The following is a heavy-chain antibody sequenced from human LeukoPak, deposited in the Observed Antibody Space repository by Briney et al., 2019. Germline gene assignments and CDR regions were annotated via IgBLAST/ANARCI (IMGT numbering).Heavy chain of an antibody. CDR2: INPNSGVT. D-gene: IGHD3-22*01. CDR1: GYTFTGYY. J-gene: IGHJ4*02. Sequence: ASVKVSCKASGYTFTGYYIHWVRQAPGQGLEWMGWINPNSGVTKFAQKFQGRVTVTRNTSISTAFMEMRRLRPDDRAVYFCARGPPTRVVVITTGHFDYWGQGTLVAVSS. CDR3: ARGPPTRVVVITTGHFDY. V-gene: IGHV1-2*02.